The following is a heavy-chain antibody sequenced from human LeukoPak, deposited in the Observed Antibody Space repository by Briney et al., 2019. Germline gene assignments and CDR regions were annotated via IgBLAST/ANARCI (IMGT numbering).Heavy chain of an antibody. Sequence: SETLSLTCTVSGGSISSSSYYWGWIRQPPGKGLEWIGSIYYSGSTYYNPSLKSRVTISVDTSKNQFSLKLSSVTAADTAVYYCARILENVLWFGELNTYGMDVWGQGTTVTVSS. CDR3: ARILENVLWFGELNTYGMDV. J-gene: IGHJ6*02. CDR1: GGSISSSSYY. CDR2: IYYSGST. V-gene: IGHV4-39*01. D-gene: IGHD3-10*01.